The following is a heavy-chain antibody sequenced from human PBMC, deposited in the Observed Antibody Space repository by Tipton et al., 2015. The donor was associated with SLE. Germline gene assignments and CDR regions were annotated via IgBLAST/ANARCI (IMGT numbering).Heavy chain of an antibody. Sequence: TLSLTCTVSGGSISSSSYYWGWIRQPPGKGLEWIGSIYYSGSTHYNPSLKSRVTISVYTSKNQFSLKLSSVTAADTAVYYCARRAVVVVPAAMRHFDYWGQGTLVTVSS. J-gene: IGHJ4*02. V-gene: IGHV4-39*07. CDR1: GGSISSSSYY. D-gene: IGHD2-2*01. CDR3: ARRAVVVVPAAMRHFDY. CDR2: IYYSGST.